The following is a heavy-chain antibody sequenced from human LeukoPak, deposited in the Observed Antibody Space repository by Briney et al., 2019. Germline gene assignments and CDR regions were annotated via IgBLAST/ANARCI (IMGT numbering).Heavy chain of an antibody. V-gene: IGHV4-34*01. CDR1: GGSFSGYY. CDR2: INHSGST. Sequence: SETLSLTCAVYGGSFSGYYWSWIRQPPGKGLEWIGEINHSGSTNYNPSLKSRVTISVDTSKNQFSLKLSSVTAADTAVYYCARGTFSSGWYRRLAPFDYWGQGTLVTVSS. D-gene: IGHD6-19*01. J-gene: IGHJ4*02. CDR3: ARGTFSSGWYRRLAPFDY.